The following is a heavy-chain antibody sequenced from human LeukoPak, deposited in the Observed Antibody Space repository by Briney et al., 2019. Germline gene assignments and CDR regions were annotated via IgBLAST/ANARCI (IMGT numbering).Heavy chain of an antibody. CDR3: ARVGDFGDYPDY. CDR2: IDCDGSDVSST. V-gene: IGHV3-74*01. J-gene: IGHJ4*02. CDR1: GFTFNRYW. D-gene: IGHD4-17*01. Sequence: PGGSLRLSCAASGFTFNRYWMHWVRQAPGKGLVWVSRIDCDGSDVSSTTYADSVKSRFTVSRDSAKNTLYMQMNSLRAEDTAVYYCARVGDFGDYPDYWGQGTLVTVSS.